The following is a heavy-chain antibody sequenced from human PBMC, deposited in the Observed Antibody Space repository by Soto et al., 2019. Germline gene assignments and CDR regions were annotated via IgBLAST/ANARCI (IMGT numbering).Heavy chain of an antibody. CDR3: ARDRRNFYDNSEYFDF. V-gene: IGHV4-38-2*02. Sequence: LSLTFGVSGNSISSRYCWAWIRQPPGKGLEWLGSIYHHGRTYYSPSLKSRVTVSLDTSKNQFYLNLRSVTAADTAVYYCARDRRNFYDNSEYFDFWGRGMQVTVSS. D-gene: IGHD3-22*01. CDR2: IYHHGRT. CDR1: GNSISSRYC. J-gene: IGHJ4*02.